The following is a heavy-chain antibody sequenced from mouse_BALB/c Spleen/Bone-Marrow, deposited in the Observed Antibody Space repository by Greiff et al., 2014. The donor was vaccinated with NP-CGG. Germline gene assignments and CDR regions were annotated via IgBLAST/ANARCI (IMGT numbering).Heavy chain of an antibody. D-gene: IGHD1-1*01. J-gene: IGHJ4*01. CDR3: ARGAYYYGSSYDAMDY. Sequence: EVQLVESGGGLVRPGGSRKLSCAASGFTFSSFGMHWVRQAPEKGLEWVAYISSGSSTIYYADTVKGRFTISRDNPKNTLFLQMTSLRSEDTAVYYCARGAYYYGSSYDAMDYWGQGTSVTVSS. CDR2: ISSGSSTI. V-gene: IGHV5-17*02. CDR1: GFTFSSFG.